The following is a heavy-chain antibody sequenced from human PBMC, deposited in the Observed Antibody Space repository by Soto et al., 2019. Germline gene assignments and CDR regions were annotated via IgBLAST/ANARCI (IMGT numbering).Heavy chain of an antibody. CDR3: ARQSSGWYNWFDP. Sequence: SETLSLTCSVSGGSISSSSYCWGWIRQPPGKGLEWIGSIYYSGSIYYNPSLKSRVTISVDTSKNQFSLKLSSVTAAETAVYYCARQSSGWYNWFDPWGQGTLVT. D-gene: IGHD6-19*01. CDR2: IYYSGSI. V-gene: IGHV4-39*01. CDR1: GGSISSSSYC. J-gene: IGHJ5*02.